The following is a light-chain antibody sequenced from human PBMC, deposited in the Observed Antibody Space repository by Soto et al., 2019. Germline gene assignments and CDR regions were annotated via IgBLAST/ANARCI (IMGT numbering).Light chain of an antibody. CDR2: AAS. V-gene: IGKV1-39*01. Sequence: DIQMTQSPSSLSASVGDRVTITCRASQTITTYLNWYQQKPGKAPELLIYAASALQRGVPSRFSGSGSGTDFTLTIGSLQPEDSATYYCQQSFTTPMYTFGQGTKVEI. CDR3: QQSFTTPMYT. CDR1: QTITTY. J-gene: IGKJ2*01.